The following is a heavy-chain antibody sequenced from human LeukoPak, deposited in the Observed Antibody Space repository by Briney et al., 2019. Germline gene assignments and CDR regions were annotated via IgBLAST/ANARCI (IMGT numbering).Heavy chain of an antibody. CDR1: GFSFSNYE. CDR3: GLSVVGERNFDS. D-gene: IGHD6-19*01. V-gene: IGHV3-48*03. Sequence: PGGSLRLSCAGSGFSFSNYEVNWVRQAPGKGLERVSYISETGGTIHHADSVKGRFTISRDNAKNSLYLQMNSLRVEDTAVYYCGLSVVGERNFDSWGQGTLVTVSS. J-gene: IGHJ4*02. CDR2: ISETGGTI.